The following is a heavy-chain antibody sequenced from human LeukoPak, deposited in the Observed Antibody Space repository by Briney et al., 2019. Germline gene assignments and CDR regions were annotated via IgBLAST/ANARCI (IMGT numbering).Heavy chain of an antibody. Sequence: GRSLRLSCAASGFTFSSYAMHWVRQAPGKGLEWVAVISYDGSNKYYADSVKGRFTISRDNSKNTLYLQMNSLRAEDTAVYYCARDSFYDSSGYYFNWLDPWDQGTLVTVSS. CDR2: ISYDGSNK. CDR1: GFTFSSYA. J-gene: IGHJ5*02. V-gene: IGHV3-30*04. CDR3: ARDSFYDSSGYYFNWLDP. D-gene: IGHD3-22*01.